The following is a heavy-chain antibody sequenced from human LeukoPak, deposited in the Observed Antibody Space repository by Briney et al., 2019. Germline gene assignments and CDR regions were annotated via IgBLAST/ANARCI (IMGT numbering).Heavy chain of an antibody. CDR1: GFTFSSYG. CDR2: IWYDGSNK. Sequence: GGSLRLSCAASGFTFSSYGMHWVRQAPGKGLEWVAVIWYDGSNKYYADSVKGRFAISRDNSKNTLYLQMNSLRAEDTAVYYCARDHSSGWYSDYFDYWGQGTLVTVSS. D-gene: IGHD6-19*01. J-gene: IGHJ4*02. V-gene: IGHV3-33*01. CDR3: ARDHSSGWYSDYFDY.